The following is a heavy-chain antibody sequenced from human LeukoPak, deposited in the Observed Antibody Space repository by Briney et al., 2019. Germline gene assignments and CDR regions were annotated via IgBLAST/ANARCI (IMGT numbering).Heavy chain of an antibody. D-gene: IGHD4-23*01. CDR3: ARDPALEGTEDYRDFGGVESVDAFDV. J-gene: IGHJ3*01. CDR1: GGTFSSYA. V-gene: IGHV1-69*17. Sequence: SVKVSCKASGGTFSSYALSWMRQAPGQGLEWMGRVIPMFDVTDYAQKFQGRVTITADTSTGTAYMELSSLTSDDTAKYYCARDPALEGTEDYRDFGGVESVDAFDVWGQGTMVTVFS. CDR2: VIPMFDVT.